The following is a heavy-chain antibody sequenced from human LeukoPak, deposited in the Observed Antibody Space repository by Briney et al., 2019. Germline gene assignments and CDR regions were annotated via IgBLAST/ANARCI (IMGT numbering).Heavy chain of an antibody. J-gene: IGHJ4*02. V-gene: IGHV1-18*01. Sequence: MGWISAYNGNTNYAQKLQGRVTMTTDTSTSTAYMELRSLRSDDTAVYYCARGPMMEVDYWGQGTLVTVSS. D-gene: IGHD1-1*01. CDR3: ARGPMMEVDY. CDR2: ISAYNGNT.